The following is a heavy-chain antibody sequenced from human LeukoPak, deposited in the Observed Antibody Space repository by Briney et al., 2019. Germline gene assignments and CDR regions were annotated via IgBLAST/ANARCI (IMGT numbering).Heavy chain of an antibody. CDR2: IWSDGTNK. J-gene: IGHJ4*02. CDR1: GITFSSYG. Sequence: GKSLRLSCAASGITFSSYGMHWVRQAPGKGLEGVAVIWSDGTNKYYADSVKGRFAISRDDSNNMVYLQMNSLRAEDTAVYYCAKDVERGFDYTNSLDYWGQGTLVTVSS. CDR3: AKDVERGFDYTNSLDY. V-gene: IGHV3-33*06. D-gene: IGHD4-11*01.